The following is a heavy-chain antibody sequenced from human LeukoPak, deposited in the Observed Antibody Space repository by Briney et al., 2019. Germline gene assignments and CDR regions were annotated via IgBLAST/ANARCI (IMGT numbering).Heavy chain of an antibody. Sequence: GGSLRLSCAASAFTSSNYAMSWVRQAPGKGLEWVSAISGSGGSTYYADSVKGRFTISRENSKNTLYLQMNSLRAEDTAIYYCAKDYGGNSLYYFDYWGQGTLVTVSS. CDR1: AFTSSNYA. D-gene: IGHD4-23*01. CDR2: ISGSGGST. CDR3: AKDYGGNSLYYFDY. J-gene: IGHJ4*02. V-gene: IGHV3-23*01.